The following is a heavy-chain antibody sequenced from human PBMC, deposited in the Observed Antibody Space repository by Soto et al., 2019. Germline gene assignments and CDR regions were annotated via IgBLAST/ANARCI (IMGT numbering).Heavy chain of an antibody. Sequence: SETLSLTCTVSGGSISSSSYYWGWIRQPPGKGLEWIGSIYYSGSTYYNPSLKSRVTISVDTSKNQFSLKLSFVTAADTAVYYCARRGYSSGWYAFDIWGQGTMVTVSS. CDR1: GGSISSSSYY. D-gene: IGHD6-19*01. CDR3: ARRGYSSGWYAFDI. J-gene: IGHJ3*02. V-gene: IGHV4-39*01. CDR2: IYYSGST.